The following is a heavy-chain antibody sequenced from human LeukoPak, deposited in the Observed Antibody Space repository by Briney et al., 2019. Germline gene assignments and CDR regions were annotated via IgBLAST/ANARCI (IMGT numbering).Heavy chain of an antibody. CDR2: IWYDGSNK. D-gene: IGHD2/OR15-2a*01. CDR3: AREGPRGNSQFDY. V-gene: IGHV3-33*01. Sequence: GGSLRLSCAASGFTFSSYGMHWVRQAPGKGLEWVALIWYDGSNKYYTDSVKGRLTISRDNSKNTLYLQMNSLRAEDTAIYYCAREGPRGNSQFDYWGQGTLATVSS. J-gene: IGHJ4*02. CDR1: GFTFSSYG.